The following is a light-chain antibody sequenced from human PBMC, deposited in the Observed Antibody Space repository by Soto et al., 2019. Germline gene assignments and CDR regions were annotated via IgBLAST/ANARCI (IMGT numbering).Light chain of an antibody. CDR2: GNN. CDR1: SSNIGAGYD. J-gene: IGLJ1*01. CDR3: QSHDSSLSAYV. V-gene: IGLV1-40*01. Sequence: QSVLTQPPSVSGAPGQRVTISCTGSSSNIGAGYDVHWYQQLPGTAPKLLIYGNNNRPSGVPDRISGSKSGTSASLAISGLEAEDEADYYCQSHDSSLSAYVFGTGTKLTVL.